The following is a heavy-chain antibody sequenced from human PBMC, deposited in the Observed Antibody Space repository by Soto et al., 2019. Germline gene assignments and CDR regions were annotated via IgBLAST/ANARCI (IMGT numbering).Heavy chain of an antibody. D-gene: IGHD1-1*01. Sequence: QVQLVESGGGVVQPGRSLRLSCAASGFTLSRYGMHWVRQAPGKGLEWVAVISFEGNTQYYADSVKGRFTISRDNSKDTLSLQIHSLRPEDTAVYYCARGAEHQLLSRDYFYCMDVWGQGTTVSVSS. V-gene: IGHV3-30*05. CDR3: ARGAEHQLLSRDYFYCMDV. CDR1: GFTLSRYG. J-gene: IGHJ6*02. CDR2: ISFEGNTQ.